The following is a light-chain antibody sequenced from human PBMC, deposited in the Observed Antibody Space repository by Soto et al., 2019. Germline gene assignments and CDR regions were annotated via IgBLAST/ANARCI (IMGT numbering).Light chain of an antibody. J-gene: IGKJ5*01. CDR3: QQSDTIPIT. CDR1: QTISRN. Sequence: DIPMTQSPSSLSASVGDRVAIPCRASQTISRNLNWYQQKPGTAPKLLIYAASNLQSGVPSRFSGSGSGTDFTLAISSLQPEDFATYYCQQSDTIPITFGQGTRLEIK. CDR2: AAS. V-gene: IGKV1-39*01.